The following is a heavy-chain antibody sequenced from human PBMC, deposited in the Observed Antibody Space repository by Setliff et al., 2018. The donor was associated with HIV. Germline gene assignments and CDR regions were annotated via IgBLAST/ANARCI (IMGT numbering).Heavy chain of an antibody. CDR3: ATLSGATTYFDY. V-gene: IGHV4-61*09. J-gene: IGHJ4*02. CDR2: IYTSGST. D-gene: IGHD1-26*01. CDR1: GGSISSGSYY. Sequence: LSLTCTVSGGSISSGSYYWSWIRQPAGKGLEWIGHIYTSGSTNYNPSLKSRVTISVDTSKNQFSLKLSSVTAADTAVYYCATLSGATTYFDYWGQGTLVTVSS.